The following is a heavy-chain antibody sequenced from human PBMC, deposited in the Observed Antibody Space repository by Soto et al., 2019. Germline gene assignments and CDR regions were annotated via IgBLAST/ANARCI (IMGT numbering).Heavy chain of an antibody. D-gene: IGHD1-26*01. CDR2: INHSGST. J-gene: IGHJ4*02. CDR1: GGSFSGYY. Sequence: QVQLQQWCAGLLKPSETLSLTCAVYGGSFSGYYWSWIRQPPGKGLEWIGEINHSGSTNYNPSLKSRVTISVDTSKNQFSLKLSSVTAADTAVYYCARVAIVGVEIDYWGQGTLVTVSS. CDR3: ARVAIVGVEIDY. V-gene: IGHV4-34*01.